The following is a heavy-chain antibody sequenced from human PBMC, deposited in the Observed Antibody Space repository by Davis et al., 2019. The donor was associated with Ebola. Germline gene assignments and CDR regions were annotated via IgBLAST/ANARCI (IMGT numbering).Heavy chain of an antibody. V-gene: IGHV1-2*02. D-gene: IGHD4-23*01. CDR1: GYTFTDYY. CDR2: SHPNGAAT. CDR3: ARDHPGPQTLDI. Sequence: ASVKVSCKTSGYTFTDYYIHWMRQAPGQGLKWMGWSHPNGAATKYAQKFQGRVTMTRDRSISTAYMELSSLTHDDTAVYYCARDHPGPQTLDIWGQGTVITVSS. J-gene: IGHJ3*02.